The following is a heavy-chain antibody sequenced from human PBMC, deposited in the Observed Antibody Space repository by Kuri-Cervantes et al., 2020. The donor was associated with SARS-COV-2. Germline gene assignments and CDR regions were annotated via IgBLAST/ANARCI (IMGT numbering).Heavy chain of an antibody. CDR3: ARVRALCGGDCYSANDAFDI. V-gene: IGHV3-30-3*01. Sequence: GGSLRLSCAASGFSFSSYAMHWVRQAPGKGLEWVAVISYDGSNKYYADSVKGRFTISRDNSKNTLYLQMNSLRAEDTAVYYCARVRALCGGDCYSANDAFDIWGQGTMVTVSS. J-gene: IGHJ3*02. D-gene: IGHD2-21*02. CDR1: GFSFSSYA. CDR2: ISYDGSNK.